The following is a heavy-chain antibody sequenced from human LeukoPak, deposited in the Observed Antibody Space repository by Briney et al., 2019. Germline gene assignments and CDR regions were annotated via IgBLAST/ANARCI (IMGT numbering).Heavy chain of an antibody. V-gene: IGHV3-23*01. J-gene: IGHJ6*02. CDR3: AKDKGWGYSSYDYYGMDV. Sequence: GGSLRLSCAASGFTFSSYAMSWVRQAPGKGLEWVSGISGSGGSTYYADSVKGRYTISRDISKNTLYVQMNSLRAEDAAVYYCAKDKGWGYSSYDYYGMDVWGQGTTVTVSS. CDR1: GFTFSSYA. D-gene: IGHD1-26*01. CDR2: ISGSGGST.